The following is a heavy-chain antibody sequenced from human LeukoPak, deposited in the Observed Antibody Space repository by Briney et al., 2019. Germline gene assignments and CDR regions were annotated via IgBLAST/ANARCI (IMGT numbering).Heavy chain of an antibody. J-gene: IGHJ5*02. D-gene: IGHD1-26*01. CDR2: IYYSGST. Sequence: SETLSLTCTVSGGSISSYYRSWIRQPPGKGLEWIGYIYYSGSTNYNPSLKSRVTISVDTSKNQFSLKLSSVTAADTAVYYCARDRPKYTGSYFDPWGQGTLVTVSS. V-gene: IGHV4-59*01. CDR1: GGSISSYY. CDR3: ARDRPKYTGSYFDP.